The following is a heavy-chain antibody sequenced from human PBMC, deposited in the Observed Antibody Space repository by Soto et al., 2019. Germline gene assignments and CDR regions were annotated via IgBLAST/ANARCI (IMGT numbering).Heavy chain of an antibody. D-gene: IGHD5-12*01. J-gene: IGHJ4*02. V-gene: IGHV3-21*01. CDR3: ARSTPVSGYASRSGDY. CDR1: GFTFSSYS. Sequence: EVQLVESGGGLVKPGGSLRLSCAASGFTFSSYSMNWVRQAPGKGLEWVSAISSRSDYIYYAVSVKGRFTISRDNAKNSLYLKMNSLPAEDSAVYYCARSTPVSGYASRSGDYWGQGTLVTVSS. CDR2: ISSRSDYI.